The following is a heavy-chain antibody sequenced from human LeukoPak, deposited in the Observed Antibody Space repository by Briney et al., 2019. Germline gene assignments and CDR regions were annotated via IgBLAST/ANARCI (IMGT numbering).Heavy chain of an antibody. D-gene: IGHD6-19*01. Sequence: ASVNVSCKASGYTSTGYYMHWVRQAPGQGLEWMGWINPNSGGTNYAQTFQGRVTMTRDTSISTAYMELSRLRSDDTAVYYCASTPGIAVAVYDYWGQGTLVTVSS. CDR3: ASTPGIAVAVYDY. CDR2: INPNSGGT. CDR1: GYTSTGYY. J-gene: IGHJ4*02. V-gene: IGHV1-2*02.